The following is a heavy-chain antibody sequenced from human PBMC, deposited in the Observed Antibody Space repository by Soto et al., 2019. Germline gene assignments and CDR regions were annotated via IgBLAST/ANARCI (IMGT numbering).Heavy chain of an antibody. Sequence: SVKVSCKASGFTFTSSAAQWVRQARGQRLEWIGWIVVGSGNTNYAQKFQERVTITRDMSTSTAYMELSSLRSEDTAVYYCAAVGNYDFWSGYYKRSYYYYGMDVWGQGTTVTVSS. J-gene: IGHJ6*02. CDR2: IVVGSGNT. V-gene: IGHV1-58*01. D-gene: IGHD3-3*01. CDR3: AAVGNYDFWSGYYKRSYYYYGMDV. CDR1: GFTFTSSA.